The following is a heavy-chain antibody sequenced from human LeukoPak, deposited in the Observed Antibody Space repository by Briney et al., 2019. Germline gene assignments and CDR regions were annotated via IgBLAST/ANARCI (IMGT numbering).Heavy chain of an antibody. CDR2: IYYSGST. J-gene: IGHJ6*02. CDR1: GGSISSYY. D-gene: IGHD2-2*03. Sequence: SSETLSLTCTVSGGSISSYYWSWIRQPPGKGLEWIGYIYYSGSTNYNPSLQSRVTISVDTSKNQFSLKLSSVTAADTAVYYCARAYGYCSSTSCLYYYYGMDVWGQGTTVTVSS. V-gene: IGHV4-59*01. CDR3: ARAYGYCSSTSCLYYYYGMDV.